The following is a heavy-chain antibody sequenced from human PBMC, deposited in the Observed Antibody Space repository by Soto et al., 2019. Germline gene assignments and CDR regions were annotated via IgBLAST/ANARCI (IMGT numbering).Heavy chain of an antibody. CDR2: IYHSGST. CDR1: GGSISSSNW. D-gene: IGHD3-16*01. CDR3: ARVRGSYYYGMDG. V-gene: IGHV4-4*02. Sequence: QVQLQESGPGLVKPSGTLSLTCAVSGGSISSSNWWSWVRQPPGKGLEGIGEIYHSGSTNYNPSLKSRVTIPVDKAKNQFSLKLSSVTAADTAVYYCARVRGSYYYGMDGWGQGITVTVSS. J-gene: IGHJ6*02.